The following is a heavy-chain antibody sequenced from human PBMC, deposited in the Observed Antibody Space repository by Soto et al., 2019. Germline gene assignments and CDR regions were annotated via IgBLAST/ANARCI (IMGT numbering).Heavy chain of an antibody. D-gene: IGHD4-17*01. Sequence: ASVKVSRKAAGYTFTSYAMHWVRQAPGQRLEWMGWINAGNGNTKYSQKSQCRVTITRDTSASTAYMALSSMGSEDTAVYYCARVIGTVTKGRCYYYYGMDVWGQGTTVTVSS. CDR1: GYTFTSYA. CDR3: ARVIGTVTKGRCYYYYGMDV. CDR2: INAGNGNT. J-gene: IGHJ6*02. V-gene: IGHV1-3*01.